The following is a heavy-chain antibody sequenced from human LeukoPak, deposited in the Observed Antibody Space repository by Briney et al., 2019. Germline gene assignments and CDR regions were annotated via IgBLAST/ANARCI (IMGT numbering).Heavy chain of an antibody. CDR3: ARVFEDVPQFDY. J-gene: IGHJ4*02. D-gene: IGHD3-3*01. CDR1: GFTFSNGW. V-gene: IGHV3-11*01. CDR2: ISSSGSTI. Sequence: GGSLRLSCTTSGFTFSNGWMSWVRQAPGKGLEWVSYISSSGSTIYYADSVKGRFTISRDNAKNSLYLQMNSLRAEDTAVYYCARVFEDVPQFDYWGQGTLVTVSS.